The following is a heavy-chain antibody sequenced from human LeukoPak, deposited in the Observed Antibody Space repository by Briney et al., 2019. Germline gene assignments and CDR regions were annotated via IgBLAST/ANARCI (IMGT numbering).Heavy chain of an antibody. Sequence: GGSLRLSCAASGFTFSSYWMSWVRQAPGKGLEWVANIKQDGSEKYYVDSVKGRFTISRDNAKNSLYLQMNSLRAEDTAVYYCARDRGWYQSSTGYMDVWGKGTTVTVSS. J-gene: IGHJ6*03. CDR2: IKQDGSEK. D-gene: IGHD6-19*01. CDR1: GFTFSSYW. CDR3: ARDRGWYQSSTGYMDV. V-gene: IGHV3-7*01.